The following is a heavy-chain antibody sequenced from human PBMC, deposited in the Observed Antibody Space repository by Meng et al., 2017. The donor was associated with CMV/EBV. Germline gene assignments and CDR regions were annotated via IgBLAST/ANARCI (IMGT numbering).Heavy chain of an antibody. J-gene: IGHJ4*02. CDR1: GFTFSSYG. CDR2: IRYDGSNK. D-gene: IGHD2-2*01. Sequence: GGSLSLSCAASGFTFSSYGMHWVRQAPGKGLEWVAFIRYDGSNKYYADSVKGRFTISRDNSKNTLYLQMNSLRAEDTAVYYCAKDYSPDCSSTSCYGYFDYWGQGTLVTVSS. V-gene: IGHV3-30*02. CDR3: AKDYSPDCSSTSCYGYFDY.